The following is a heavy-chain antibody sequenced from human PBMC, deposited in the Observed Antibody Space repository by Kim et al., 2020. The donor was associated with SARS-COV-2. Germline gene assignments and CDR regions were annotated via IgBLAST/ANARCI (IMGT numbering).Heavy chain of an antibody. Sequence: GGSLRLSCAASGFTFSDYYMSWIRQAPGKGLEWVSYISSSGSTIYYADSVKGRFTISRDNAKNSLYLQMNSLRAEDTAVYYCATESALTTYYYDSSDAFDIWGQGTMVTVSS. CDR3: ATESALTTYYYDSSDAFDI. D-gene: IGHD3-22*01. CDR2: ISSSGSTI. J-gene: IGHJ3*02. CDR1: GFTFSDYY. V-gene: IGHV3-11*04.